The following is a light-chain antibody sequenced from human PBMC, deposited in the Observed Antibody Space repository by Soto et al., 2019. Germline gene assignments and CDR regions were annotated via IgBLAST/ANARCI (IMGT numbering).Light chain of an antibody. V-gene: IGKV1-39*01. CDR1: QSISTY. J-gene: IGKJ2*01. CDR2: AAS. CDR3: QQSYSNPPT. Sequence: DIQMSQSPSSLSASVGDRVTITCRASQSISTYLNWYQHKPGKAPKLLIFAASNLHSGVPSRFSGSGSGTDFTLTISSLQPEDFATYFCQQSYSNPPTFGQGAKLEIK.